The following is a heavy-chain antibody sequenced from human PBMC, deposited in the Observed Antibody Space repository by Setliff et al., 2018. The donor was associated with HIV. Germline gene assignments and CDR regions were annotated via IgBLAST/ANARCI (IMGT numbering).Heavy chain of an antibody. Sequence: SETLSLTCTVSGGSVGSGSYYWSWIRQPPGKGLEYIGYIYYTWSTTYNPSLKSRVTISVDTSKNQFSLMLSSVTAADTAVYYCAREAVSDSSGYYYIPDYWGQGTLVTVSS. CDR1: GGSVGSGSYY. J-gene: IGHJ4*02. CDR3: AREAVSDSSGYYYIPDY. CDR2: IYYTWST. V-gene: IGHV4-61*01. D-gene: IGHD3-22*01.